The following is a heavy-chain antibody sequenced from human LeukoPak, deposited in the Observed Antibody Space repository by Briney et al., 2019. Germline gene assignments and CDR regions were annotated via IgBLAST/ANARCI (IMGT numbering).Heavy chain of an antibody. Sequence: ASVKDSCKASVYTFTGYYMHWVRQAPGQGLEWMGWINPNSGGTNYAQKFQGRVTMTRDTSIGTAYMELSRLGSDDTAVYYCAGSGSYDGIPYWGQGTLVTVSS. J-gene: IGHJ1*01. V-gene: IGHV1-2*02. CDR1: VYTFTGYY. D-gene: IGHD1-26*01. CDR3: AGSGSYDGIPY. CDR2: INPNSGGT.